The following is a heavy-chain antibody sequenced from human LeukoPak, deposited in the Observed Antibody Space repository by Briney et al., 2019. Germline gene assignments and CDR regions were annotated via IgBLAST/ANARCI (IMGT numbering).Heavy chain of an antibody. Sequence: SETLSLTCTVSGGSISSYYWSWIRQPPGKGLEWIGYIYYSGNTNYNPSLKSRVTISVDTSKNQFSLKLSSVTAADTAVYYCARGYSSSWYYFDDWGQGTLVTASS. CDR3: ARGYSSSWYYFDD. V-gene: IGHV4-59*08. CDR2: IYYSGNT. D-gene: IGHD6-13*01. J-gene: IGHJ4*02. CDR1: GGSISSYY.